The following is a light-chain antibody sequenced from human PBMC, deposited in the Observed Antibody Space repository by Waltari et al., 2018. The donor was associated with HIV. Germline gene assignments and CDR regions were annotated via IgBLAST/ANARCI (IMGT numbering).Light chain of an antibody. J-gene: IGLJ2*01. CDR3: CSYTSISALEV. V-gene: IGLV2-14*01. CDR2: EVS. Sequence: QSALTQPASVSGSPGQSITISCTGTSNDVGGYDYVSWYRQHPGKAPQVIIYEVSNRPSGISNRFSGSKSGNTASLTISGLQAEDEADYYCCSYTSISALEVFGGGTKVTVL. CDR1: SNDVGGYDY.